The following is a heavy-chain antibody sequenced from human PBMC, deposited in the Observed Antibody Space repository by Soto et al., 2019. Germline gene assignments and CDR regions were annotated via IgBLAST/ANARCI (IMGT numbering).Heavy chain of an antibody. CDR3: ARDWGGLFDP. D-gene: IGHD3-10*01. Sequence: QVQLVQSGAEVKKPGASVKVSCKASGYTFTSYAMHWVRQAPGQRLEWMGWINAGNGNTKYSQKFQGRVTITRDTSARTAYMELSSLRSEDTAVYYCARDWGGLFDPWGQGTLVTVSS. CDR1: GYTFTSYA. CDR2: INAGNGNT. V-gene: IGHV1-3*01. J-gene: IGHJ5*02.